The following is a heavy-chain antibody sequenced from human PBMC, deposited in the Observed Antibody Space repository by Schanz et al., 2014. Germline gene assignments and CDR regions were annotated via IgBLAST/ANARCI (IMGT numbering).Heavy chain of an antibody. CDR3: VRVKGGFDY. Sequence: QVQLVESGGGVVQPGRSLRLSCAASGFMFSSYGMHWVRQAPGKGLEWVGVISYDGSKKSYADSVKGRFTISRDNSKNTLYLQMNSLRAEDTAVYYCVRVKGGFDYWGQGTLVTVSS. CDR1: GFMFSSYG. D-gene: IGHD3-16*01. J-gene: IGHJ4*02. CDR2: ISYDGSKK. V-gene: IGHV3-33*08.